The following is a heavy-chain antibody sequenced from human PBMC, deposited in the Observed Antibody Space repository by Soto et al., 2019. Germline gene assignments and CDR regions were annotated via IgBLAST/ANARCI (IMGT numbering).Heavy chain of an antibody. Sequence: QLQLQESGSGLVKPSQTLSLTCAVSGGSISSGGYSWSWIRQPPGKGLEWIGYIFPSGSTYYNPSLKSRVTISVDTSKNQFSLKVHSVTAADTAVYFCARAGGRGSPDWYFDLWGRGTLVTVSS. CDR2: IFPSGST. CDR3: ARAGGRGSPDWYFDL. CDR1: GGSISSGGYS. J-gene: IGHJ2*01. D-gene: IGHD1-26*01. V-gene: IGHV4-30-2*01.